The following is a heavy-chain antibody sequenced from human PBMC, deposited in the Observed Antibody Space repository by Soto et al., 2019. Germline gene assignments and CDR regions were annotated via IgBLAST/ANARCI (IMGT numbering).Heavy chain of an antibody. CDR1: GGSISSGGYY. Sequence: QVQLQESGPGLVKPSQTLSLTCTVSGGSISSGGYYWSWIRQHPGKGLEWIGYIYYSGSTYYNPSLKSRVTISVDTSKNQFSLKLSSVTAADTAVYYCARADCRGGSCYNFDYWGQGTLVTVSS. CDR2: IYYSGST. D-gene: IGHD2-15*01. V-gene: IGHV4-31*03. J-gene: IGHJ4*02. CDR3: ARADCRGGSCYNFDY.